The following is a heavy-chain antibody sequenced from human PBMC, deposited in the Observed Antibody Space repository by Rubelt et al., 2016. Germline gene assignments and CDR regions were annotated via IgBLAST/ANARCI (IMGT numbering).Heavy chain of an antibody. CDR2: IFWDGYK. D-gene: IGHD6-13*01. V-gene: IGHV2-5*02. CDR1: GFSLSTRGVC. J-gene: IGHJ4*02. CDR3: AQAQPAGSRDYEY. Sequence: QITLKESGPTLVKPSQTLTLTCTFSGFSLSTRGVCVGWIRQPPGTALEWLANIFWDGYKRYRPSLTSMLAITRNTPNTQVGLTLSKMDPVVTATDYGAQAQPAGSRDYEYWGQGTLVTVSS.